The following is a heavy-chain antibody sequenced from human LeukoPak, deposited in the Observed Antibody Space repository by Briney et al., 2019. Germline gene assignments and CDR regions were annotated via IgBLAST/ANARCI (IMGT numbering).Heavy chain of an antibody. CDR1: GYTFTSYA. CDR2: INAGNGNT. J-gene: IGHJ4*02. D-gene: IGHD1-26*01. Sequence: GASVKVSCKASGYTFTSYAMHWVRQAPGQRLEWMGWINAGNGNTKYSQKFQGRVTITRDTSASTAYMELSSLRSDDTAVYYCAREVGYRGSGSYYFDYWGQGTLVTVSS. CDR3: AREVGYRGSGSYYFDY. V-gene: IGHV1-3*01.